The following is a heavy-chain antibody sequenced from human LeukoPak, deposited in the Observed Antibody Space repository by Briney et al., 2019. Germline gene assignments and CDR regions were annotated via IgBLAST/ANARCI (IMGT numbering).Heavy chain of an antibody. CDR3: AREPRYCSSTSCGTFDI. V-gene: IGHV1-69*05. CDR1: GGTFSSYA. D-gene: IGHD2-2*01. Sequence: SVKVSCKASGGTFSSYAISWVRQAPGQGLEWMGGIIPIFGTANYAQKLQGRVTITTDESTSTAYMELSSLRSEDTAVYYCAREPRYCSSTSCGTFDIWGQGTMVTVSS. J-gene: IGHJ3*02. CDR2: IIPIFGTA.